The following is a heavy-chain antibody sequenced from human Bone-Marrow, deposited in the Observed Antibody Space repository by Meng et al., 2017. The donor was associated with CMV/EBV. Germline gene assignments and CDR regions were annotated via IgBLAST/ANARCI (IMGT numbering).Heavy chain of an antibody. D-gene: IGHD3-3*01. CDR1: GGTFNNYA. V-gene: IGHV1-69*10. J-gene: IGHJ6*02. CDR2: IIPIVDIA. Sequence: SGKVSCKASGGTFNNYAVSWVRQAPGQGLEWMGGIIPIVDIANFAQKFQGRVTIAADKYTSTAHMELSSLRYEDTAVYYCASGDFWSGHGTDYYYGMDVWGQGTTVTVSS. CDR3: ASGDFWSGHGTDYYYGMDV.